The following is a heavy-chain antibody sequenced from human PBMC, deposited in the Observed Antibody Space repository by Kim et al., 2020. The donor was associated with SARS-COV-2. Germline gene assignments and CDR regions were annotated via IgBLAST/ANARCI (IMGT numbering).Heavy chain of an antibody. D-gene: IGHD2-21*01. CDR2: ISSSSSYI. J-gene: IGHJ3*02. V-gene: IGHV3-21*01. Sequence: GGSLRLSCAASGFTFSSYSMNWVRQAPGKGLEWVSSISSSSSYIYYADSVKGRFTISRDNAKNSLYLQMNSLRAEDTAVYYCARSYCGGDCYSALYAFDIWGQGTMVTVSS. CDR1: GFTFSSYS. CDR3: ARSYCGGDCYSALYAFDI.